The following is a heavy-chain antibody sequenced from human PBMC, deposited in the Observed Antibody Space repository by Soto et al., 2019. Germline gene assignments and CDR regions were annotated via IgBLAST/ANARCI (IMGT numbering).Heavy chain of an antibody. CDR1: GFTFSSYA. Sequence: GGSLRLSCSASGFTFSSYAMHWVRQAPGKGLEYVSAISSNGGSTYYADSVKGRFTISRDNSKNTLYLQMSSLRAEDTAVYYCVKSPVQLERRFTYFDYWGQGTLVTVSS. J-gene: IGHJ4*02. V-gene: IGHV3-64D*06. CDR2: ISSNGGST. D-gene: IGHD1-1*01. CDR3: VKSPVQLERRFTYFDY.